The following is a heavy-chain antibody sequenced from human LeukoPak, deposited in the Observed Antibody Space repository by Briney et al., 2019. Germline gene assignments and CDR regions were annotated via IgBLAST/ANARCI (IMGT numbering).Heavy chain of an antibody. V-gene: IGHV1-2*02. CDR1: GYTFTGYY. Sequence: ASVKVSCKASGYTFTGYYMHWVRQAPGQGLEWMGWINPNSGGTSYAQKFQGRVTMTRDTSISTAYMELSRLRSDDTAVYYCARGWEYSSGWYRGIWFDPWGQGTLVTVSS. J-gene: IGHJ5*02. CDR3: ARGWEYSSGWYRGIWFDP. D-gene: IGHD6-19*01. CDR2: INPNSGGT.